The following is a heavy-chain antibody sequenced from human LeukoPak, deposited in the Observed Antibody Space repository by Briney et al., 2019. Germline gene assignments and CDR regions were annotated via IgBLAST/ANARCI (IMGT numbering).Heavy chain of an antibody. D-gene: IGHD3-9*01. CDR3: ARQLYYDILTGYYSDY. CDR1: GYSFTSYW. V-gene: IGHV5-51*01. Sequence: GESLKISCKGSGYSFTSYWIGWVRQMPGKGLEWMGIIYPGDSDTRYSPSFQGQATISADKSISTAYLQWSSLKASDTAMYYCARQLYYDILTGYYSDYWGQGTLVTVSS. CDR2: IYPGDSDT. J-gene: IGHJ4*02.